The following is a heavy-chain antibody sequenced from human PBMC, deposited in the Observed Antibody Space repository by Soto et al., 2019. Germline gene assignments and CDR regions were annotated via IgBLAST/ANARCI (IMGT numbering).Heavy chain of an antibody. J-gene: IGHJ4*02. V-gene: IGHV4-34*01. Sequence: QVQLQQWGAGRLKPSETLSLTCAVYGGSFSGYYWTWIRQPPGTGLEWIGEINHSGSTNYNPSLKSRVTISVDTSKNLFSLILTSVTAADTAVYYCARDKITGLFDYWGQGTLVTVSS. CDR3: ARDKITGLFDY. D-gene: IGHD2-8*02. CDR1: GGSFSGYY. CDR2: INHSGST.